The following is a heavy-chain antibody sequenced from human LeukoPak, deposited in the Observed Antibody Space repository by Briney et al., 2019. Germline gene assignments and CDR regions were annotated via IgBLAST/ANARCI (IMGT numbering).Heavy chain of an antibody. V-gene: IGHV3-11*05. J-gene: IGHJ5*02. CDR2: ISSSGTDI. D-gene: IGHD3-3*01. Sequence: GGSLTLSCTASGFSISDYYMTWIRQAPGRGLEWLSYISSSGTDISYADSVRGRFTISRDNAKHSLYLQMHSLRSEDTYVYYCAKGANLYYDFWSGPTNWFDPWGQGTLVTVSS. CDR1: GFSISDYY. CDR3: AKGANLYYDFWSGPTNWFDP.